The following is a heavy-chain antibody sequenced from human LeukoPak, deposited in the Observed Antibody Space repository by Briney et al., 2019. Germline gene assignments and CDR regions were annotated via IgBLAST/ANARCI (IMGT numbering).Heavy chain of an antibody. Sequence: PSETLSLTCSVSGDSISSDYWSWIRQPTGKGLEWIGYIYRIGNTDYNPSLKSRVTISLDTSKNQLSLNLTSVTAADTAVYYCAGRGQRYFRDWGQGTLVTVSS. J-gene: IGHJ1*01. CDR1: GDSISSDY. CDR2: IYRIGNT. V-gene: IGHV4-4*08. CDR3: AGRGQRYFRD.